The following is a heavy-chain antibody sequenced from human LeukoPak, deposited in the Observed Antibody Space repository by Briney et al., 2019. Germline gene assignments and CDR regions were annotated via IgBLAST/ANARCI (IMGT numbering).Heavy chain of an antibody. V-gene: IGHV3-48*02. J-gene: IGHJ6*02. Sequence: PGGSLRLSRAASGFTFSTYSMTWVRQAPGKGLEWVSYISTSSSTIYYADSVKGRFTISRDNAKNSLYLQMNSLRDEDTAVYYCARRQPSNNYYGMDVWGQGTTVTVSS. D-gene: IGHD6-13*01. CDR3: ARRQPSNNYYGMDV. CDR1: GFTFSTYS. CDR2: ISTSSSTI.